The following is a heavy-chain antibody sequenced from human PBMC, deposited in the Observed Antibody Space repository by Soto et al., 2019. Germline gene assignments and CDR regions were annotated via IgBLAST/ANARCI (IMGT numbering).Heavy chain of an antibody. D-gene: IGHD6-6*01. J-gene: IGHJ4*02. CDR1: GYTFTSYG. Sequence: ASVKVSCKASGYTFTSYGISWVRQAPGQGLEWMGWISAYNGNTNYAQKLQGRVTMTTDTSTSTAYMELRSLRSDDTAVYYCARGLYEYSSSSPLDYWGQGTLVTVSS. V-gene: IGHV1-18*01. CDR2: ISAYNGNT. CDR3: ARGLYEYSSSSPLDY.